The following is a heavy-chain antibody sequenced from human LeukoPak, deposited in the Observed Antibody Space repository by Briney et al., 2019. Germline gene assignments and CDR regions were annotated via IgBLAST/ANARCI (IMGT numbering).Heavy chain of an antibody. Sequence: ASVNVSCKVSGYTLTELSMHWVRQAPGKGLEWMGGFDPEDGETIYAQKFQGRVTMTEGTSTDTAYMELSSLRSEDTAVYYCATVNAYCGGDCYPDYWGQGTLVTVSS. CDR3: ATVNAYCGGDCYPDY. D-gene: IGHD2-21*02. V-gene: IGHV1-24*01. CDR1: GYTLTELS. J-gene: IGHJ4*02. CDR2: FDPEDGET.